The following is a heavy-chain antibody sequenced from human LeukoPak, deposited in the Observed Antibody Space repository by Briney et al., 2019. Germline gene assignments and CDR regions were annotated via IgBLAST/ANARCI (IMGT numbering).Heavy chain of an antibody. D-gene: IGHD1-26*01. CDR3: ARYSGSYYYPPAWDL. CDR2: ISWNSGSI. Sequence: GGSLRLSCAGSGFIFNNYAMHWVRQPPGKGLEWVSGISWNSGSIDYADSVKGRFTIPRDNAKNSLYLQMNSLRVEDTAFYYCARYSGSYYYPPAWDLWGQGTLVTVSS. J-gene: IGHJ4*02. CDR1: GFIFNNYA. V-gene: IGHV3-9*01.